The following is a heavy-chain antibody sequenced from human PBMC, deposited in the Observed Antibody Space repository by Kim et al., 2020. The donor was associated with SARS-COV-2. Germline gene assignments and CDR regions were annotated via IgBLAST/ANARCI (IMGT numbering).Heavy chain of an antibody. D-gene: IGHD6-19*01. CDR1: GFTFSSYW. CDR2: INSDGSST. Sequence: GGSLRLSCAASGFTFSSYWMHWVRQAPGKGLVWVSRINSDGSSTSYADSVKGRFTISRDNAKNTLYLQMNSLRAEDTAVYYCARSGYSSGWPQNYYFDDWGQGTLVTVSS. V-gene: IGHV3-74*01. J-gene: IGHJ4*02. CDR3: ARSGYSSGWPQNYYFDD.